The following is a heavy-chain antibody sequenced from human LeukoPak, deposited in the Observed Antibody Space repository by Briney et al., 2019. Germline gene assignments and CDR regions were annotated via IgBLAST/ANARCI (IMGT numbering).Heavy chain of an antibody. D-gene: IGHD1-1*01. CDR3: ARDPWGYRAGVMDF. J-gene: IGHJ4*02. CDR1: GFTFSSYW. Sequence: GMSLRLSCGASGFTFSSYWMHWVRQAPGKGLVWVSRINTDGTTTDHADSVKGRFTISRDNAKNTLYVQMNSLRAEDTAVYFCARDPWGYRAGVMDFWGLGTLVTASS. V-gene: IGHV3-74*01. CDR2: INTDGTTT.